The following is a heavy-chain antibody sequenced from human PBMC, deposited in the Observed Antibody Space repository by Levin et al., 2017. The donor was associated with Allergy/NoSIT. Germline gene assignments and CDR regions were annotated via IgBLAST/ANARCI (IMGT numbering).Heavy chain of an antibody. J-gene: IGHJ4*02. D-gene: IGHD4-23*01. Sequence: GSLRLSCTVSGGSVSSGSYYWSWIRQPPGKGLEWIGYIYYSGSTNYNPSLKSRVTISVDTSKNQFSLKLSSVTAADTAVYYCARVPADIYYGGNPYFDYWGQGTLVTVSS. V-gene: IGHV4-61*01. CDR2: IYYSGST. CDR1: GGSVSSGSYY. CDR3: ARVPADIYYGGNPYFDY.